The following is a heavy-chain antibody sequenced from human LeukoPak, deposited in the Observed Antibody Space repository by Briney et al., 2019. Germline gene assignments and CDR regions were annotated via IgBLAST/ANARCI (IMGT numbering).Heavy chain of an antibody. CDR1: GGSFSDYY. J-gene: IGHJ4*02. Sequence: SETLSLTCGASGGSFSDYYWSWIRQPPGKGLEWIGEIIHSGATSSNPSLKSRVTISMDPSKNQFSLKLSSVTAADTAVYYCARGRRYCSSTSCYTRNFDYWGQGTLVTVSS. CDR3: ARGRRYCSSTSCYTRNFDY. D-gene: IGHD2-2*02. CDR2: IIHSGAT. V-gene: IGHV4-34*01.